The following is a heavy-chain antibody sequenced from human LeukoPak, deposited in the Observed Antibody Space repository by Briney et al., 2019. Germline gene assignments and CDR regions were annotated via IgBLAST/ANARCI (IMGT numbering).Heavy chain of an antibody. CDR1: GGSISSSSYY. Sequence: SETLSLTCTVSGGSISSSSYYWGWIRQPPGKGLEWIGSIYYSGSTYYNPSLKSRVTIAIDTSKNQFSLNLSSVTAADTALYFCARDSDTEAFDIWGQGLMVIVSS. CDR3: ARDSDTEAFDI. J-gene: IGHJ3*02. V-gene: IGHV4-39*07. CDR2: IYYSGST. D-gene: IGHD5-18*01.